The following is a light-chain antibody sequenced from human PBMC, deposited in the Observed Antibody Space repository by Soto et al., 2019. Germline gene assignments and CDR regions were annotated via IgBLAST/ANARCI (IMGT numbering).Light chain of an antibody. CDR2: DVT. CDR1: GSDVGAYNY. CDR3: CSYATTHTFFV. J-gene: IGLJ1*01. Sequence: QSALTQPRSVSGSPGQSVTMSCTGTGSDVGAYNYVSWYQQHPGKAPKLMIFDVTKRPSGVPDRFSGSKSGNTASLTISGFQAEDEADYYCCSYATTHTFFVFGTGTKVTVL. V-gene: IGLV2-11*01.